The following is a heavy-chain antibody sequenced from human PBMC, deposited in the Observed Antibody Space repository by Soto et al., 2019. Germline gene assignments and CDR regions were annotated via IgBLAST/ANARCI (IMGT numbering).Heavy chain of an antibody. CDR2: ISYDGSNK. CDR1: GLTFSSYA. CDR3: ARDVPRSRQVHFLN. J-gene: IGHJ4*02. D-gene: IGHD3-10*02. V-gene: IGHV3-30-3*01. Sequence: RGSPRLSCAASGLTFSSYAMHWFRQGPGKGLEWVAVISYDGSNKYYADSVKGRFTISRDNSKNTLYLQMNSLRAEDTAVYYCARDVPRSRQVHFLNRGKRTLVTVAS.